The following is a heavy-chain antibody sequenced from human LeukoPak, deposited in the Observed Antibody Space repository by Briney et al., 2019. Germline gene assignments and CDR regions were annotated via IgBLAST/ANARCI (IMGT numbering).Heavy chain of an antibody. Sequence: GGSLRLSCAASGFTFSSYGMHWVRQAPGKGLEWVAVIWYDGSNKYYADSVKGRFTISRGNSKNTLYLQMNSLRAEDTAVYYCAKELQYYYDSSGYYDYWGQGTLVTVSS. J-gene: IGHJ4*02. CDR3: AKELQYYYDSSGYYDY. D-gene: IGHD3-22*01. CDR2: IWYDGSNK. V-gene: IGHV3-33*06. CDR1: GFTFSSYG.